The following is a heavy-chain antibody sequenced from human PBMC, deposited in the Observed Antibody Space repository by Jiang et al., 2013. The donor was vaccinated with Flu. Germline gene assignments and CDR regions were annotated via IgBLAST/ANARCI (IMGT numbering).Heavy chain of an antibody. V-gene: IGHV2-5*02. CDR2: IYWDDDK. CDR3: VYTKSPFGMKTHNWFDP. Sequence: KPTQTLTLTCTFSGFSLSTSGVGVGWIRQPPGKALEWLALIYWDDDKRYRPSLKNRLTITTDTFKNQMVLTMTNMAPVDTATYFCVYTKSPFGMKTHNWFDPWGQGTLVTVSS. CDR1: GFSLSTSGVG. D-gene: IGHD3-10*01. J-gene: IGHJ5*02.